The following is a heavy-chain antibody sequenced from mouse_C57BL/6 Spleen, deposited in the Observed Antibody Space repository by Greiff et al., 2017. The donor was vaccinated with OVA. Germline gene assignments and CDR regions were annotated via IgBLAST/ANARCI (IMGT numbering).Heavy chain of an antibody. CDR1: GYTFTDYY. J-gene: IGHJ1*03. Sequence: QLQQSGPELVKPGASVKISCKASGYTFTDYYMNWVKQSHGKSLEWIGDINPNNGGTSYNQKFKGKATLTVDKSSSTAYMELRSLTSEDSAVYYCARRELVWYFDVWGTGTTVTVSS. V-gene: IGHV1-26*01. CDR2: INPNNGGT. D-gene: IGHD4-1*01. CDR3: ARRELVWYFDV.